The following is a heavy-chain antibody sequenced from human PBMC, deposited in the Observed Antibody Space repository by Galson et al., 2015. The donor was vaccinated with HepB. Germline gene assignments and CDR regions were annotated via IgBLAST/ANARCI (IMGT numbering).Heavy chain of an antibody. V-gene: IGHV3-48*02. CDR2: ISSSSTI. CDR3: ARDPVYPGSNY. CDR1: GFTFSSYS. Sequence: SLRLSCAASGFTFSSYSMNWVRQAPGKGLEWVSYISSSSTIYYADSVKGRFTISRDNAKNSLYLQMNSLRDEDTAVYYCARDPVYPGSNYWGQGTLVTVSS. J-gene: IGHJ4*02. D-gene: IGHD1-14*01.